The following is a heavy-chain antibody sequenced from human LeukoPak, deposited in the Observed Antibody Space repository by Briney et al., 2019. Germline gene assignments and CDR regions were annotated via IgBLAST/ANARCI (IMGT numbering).Heavy chain of an antibody. D-gene: IGHD6-13*01. CDR1: GGSISSYY. J-gene: IGHJ4*02. CDR2: IYYSGSA. CDR3: ARHGARDLAAWFDC. Sequence: SETLSLTCTVSGGSISSYYWGWIRQPPGKGLEWIGSIYYSGSAYYNPSLTSRVTISVDTSKNQFSLKLNSVTAADTAVYYCARHGARDLAAWFDCWGQGTLVTVSS. V-gene: IGHV4-39*01.